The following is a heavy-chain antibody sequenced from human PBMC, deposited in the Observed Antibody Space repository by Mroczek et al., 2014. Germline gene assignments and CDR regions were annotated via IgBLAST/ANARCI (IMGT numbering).Heavy chain of an antibody. D-gene: IGHD1-26*01. CDR3: ARGDSGSYHFAFDI. V-gene: IGHV4-59*01. Sequence: QVQLQQWGPGLVKPSETLSLTCTVSGGSISSYYWSWIRQPPGKGLEWIGYIYYSGSTNYNPSLKSRVTISVDTSKNQFSLKLSSVTAADTAVYYCARGDSGSYHFAFDIWGQGTMVTVSS. CDR2: IYYSGST. J-gene: IGHJ3*02. CDR1: GGSISSYY.